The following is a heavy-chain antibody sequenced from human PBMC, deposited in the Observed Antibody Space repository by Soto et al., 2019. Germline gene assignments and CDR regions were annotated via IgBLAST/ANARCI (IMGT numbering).Heavy chain of an antibody. V-gene: IGHV1-58*01. D-gene: IGHD3-10*01. CDR2: IVVGSGNT. CDR3: AAPVWFGELLGYYYYYGMDV. J-gene: IGHJ6*02. CDR1: GFTFTSSA. Sequence: GASVKVSCKASGFTFTSSAVQWVRQARGQRLEWIGWIVVGSGNTNYAQKFQERVTITRDMSTSTAYMELSSLRSEDTAVYYCAAPVWFGELLGYYYYYGMDVWGQGTT.